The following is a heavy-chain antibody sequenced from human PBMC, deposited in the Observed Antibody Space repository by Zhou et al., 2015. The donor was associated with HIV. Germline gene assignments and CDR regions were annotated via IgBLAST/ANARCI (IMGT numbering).Heavy chain of an antibody. Sequence: QVQLVQSGAEVKKPGSSVKVSCKASGGTFSSYAISWVRQAPGQGLEWMGGIIPIFGTANYAQKFQGRVTITADESTSTAYMDLRSLTSEDTAVYYCARDLSSWDGGNPFDYWGQGTLVTVSS. CDR3: ARDLSSWDGGNPFDY. CDR1: GGTFSSYA. V-gene: IGHV1-69*01. D-gene: IGHD4-23*01. J-gene: IGHJ4*02. CDR2: IIPIFGTA.